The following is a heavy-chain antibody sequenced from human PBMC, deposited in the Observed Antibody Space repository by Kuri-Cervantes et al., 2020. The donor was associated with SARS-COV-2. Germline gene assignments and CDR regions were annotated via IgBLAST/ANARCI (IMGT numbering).Heavy chain of an antibody. J-gene: IGHJ2*01. CDR1: GGSISSGDYY. V-gene: IGHV4-30-4*08. D-gene: IGHD2-2*01. Sequence: LRLSCTVSGGSISSGDYYWNWISQPPGKGLEWIGYIYYSGSTYYNPSLKSRVTISADTSKNQFSLKLSSVTAADTAVYYCARHYITRYFDLWGRGTLVTVSS. CDR2: IYYSGST. CDR3: ARHYITRYFDL.